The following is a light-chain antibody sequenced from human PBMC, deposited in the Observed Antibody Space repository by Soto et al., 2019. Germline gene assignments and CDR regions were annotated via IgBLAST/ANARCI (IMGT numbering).Light chain of an antibody. CDR3: QQYYSTPPT. J-gene: IGKJ3*01. CDR2: WAS. Sequence: DIVMTQSPDSLAVSLGERATINCKSSQSVLSSSNNKNYLAWYQQKPGQPPKLLIYWASTRESGVPDRLSGSGSGTDFTLTISNLQPEDVAVYYCQQYYSTPPTFGPGTKVGIK. V-gene: IGKV4-1*01. CDR1: QSVLSSSNNKNY.